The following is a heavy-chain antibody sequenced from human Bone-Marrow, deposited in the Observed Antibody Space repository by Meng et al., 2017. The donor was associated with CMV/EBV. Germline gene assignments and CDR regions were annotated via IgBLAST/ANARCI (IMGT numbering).Heavy chain of an antibody. Sequence: GESLKISCAASGFTFSSYGMHWVRQAPGKGLEWVAFIRYDGSNKYYADSVKGRFTISRDNAKNSLYLQMNSLRAEDTAVYYCAREPRGIVATTYFDYWGQGTLVTVSS. V-gene: IGHV3-30*02. CDR1: GFTFSSYG. CDR3: AREPRGIVATTYFDY. D-gene: IGHD5-12*01. J-gene: IGHJ4*02. CDR2: IRYDGSNK.